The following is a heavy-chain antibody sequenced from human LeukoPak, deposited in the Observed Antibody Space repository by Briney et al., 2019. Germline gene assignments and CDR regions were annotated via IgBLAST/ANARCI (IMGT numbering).Heavy chain of an antibody. J-gene: IGHJ4*02. Sequence: GGSLRLSCVASGFNFNIYAMSWVRQAPGKGPEWVSSISGGGGSTYYADSVKGRFTISRDNSKNTLSLQMNSLRAEDTAVYYCAKDPIAAASIDWGRGTLVTVSS. CDR1: GFNFNIYA. CDR3: AKDPIAAASID. D-gene: IGHD6-13*01. V-gene: IGHV3-23*01. CDR2: ISGGGGST.